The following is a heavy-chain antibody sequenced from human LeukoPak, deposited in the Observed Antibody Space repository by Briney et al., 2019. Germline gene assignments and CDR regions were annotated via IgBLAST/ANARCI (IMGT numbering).Heavy chain of an antibody. CDR3: ARVLGWQSGWPYYFDY. Sequence: SETLSLTCTVSGGSISSYYWSWIRQPPGKGLEWIGYIYYSGSTNYNPSLKSRVTISVDTSKNQFSLKLSSVTAADTAVYYCARVLGWQSGWPYYFDYWGQGTLVTDSS. V-gene: IGHV4-59*01. CDR2: IYYSGST. J-gene: IGHJ4*02. CDR1: GGSISSYY. D-gene: IGHD6-19*01.